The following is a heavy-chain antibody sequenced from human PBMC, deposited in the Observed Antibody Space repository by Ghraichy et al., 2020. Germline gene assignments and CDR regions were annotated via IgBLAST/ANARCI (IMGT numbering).Heavy chain of an antibody. V-gene: IGHV3-23*01. CDR1: GFTFSSYA. CDR2: ISGSGGST. D-gene: IGHD6-19*01. J-gene: IGHJ4*02. Sequence: LSLTCAASGFTFSSYAMSWVRQAPGKGLEWVSAISGSGGSTYYADSVKGRFTISRDNSKNTLYLQMNSLRAEDTAVYYCAKVARAVAGPFDYWGQGTLVTVSS. CDR3: AKVARAVAGPFDY.